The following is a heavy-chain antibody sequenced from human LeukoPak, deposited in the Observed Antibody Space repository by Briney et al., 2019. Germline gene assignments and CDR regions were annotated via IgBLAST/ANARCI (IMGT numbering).Heavy chain of an antibody. Sequence: GESLKISCKGSGYTFTNYWIGWVRQMPGKGPEWMGIIYPGDSDTRYSPSFQGQVTISADKSISTAYLQWSSLKASDTAMYYCARHLRLWQNWFDPWGQGTLVTVSS. CDR2: IYPGDSDT. D-gene: IGHD5-18*01. CDR3: ARHLRLWQNWFDP. CDR1: GYTFTNYW. J-gene: IGHJ5*02. V-gene: IGHV5-51*01.